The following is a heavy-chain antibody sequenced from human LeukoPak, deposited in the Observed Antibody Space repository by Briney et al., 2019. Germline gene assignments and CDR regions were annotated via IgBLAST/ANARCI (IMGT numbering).Heavy chain of an antibody. J-gene: IGHJ4*02. CDR3: ASAIGAGGDFGLDY. CDR2: IYYSGST. CDR1: GGSISSGGYY. Sequence: SETLSLTCTVSGGSISSGGYYWSWIRQHPGKGLEWIGYIYYSGSTYYNPSLKSRVTISVDTSKNQFSLKLSSVTATDTAVYYCASAIGAGGDFGLDYWGQGTLVTVSS. V-gene: IGHV4-31*03. D-gene: IGHD3/OR15-3a*01.